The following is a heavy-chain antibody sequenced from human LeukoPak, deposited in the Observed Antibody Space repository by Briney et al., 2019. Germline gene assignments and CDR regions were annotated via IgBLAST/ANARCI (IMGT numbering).Heavy chain of an antibody. CDR2: VHLDGRT. J-gene: IGHJ4*02. V-gene: IGHV4-4*02. CDR1: GGSVTSTNW. Sequence: PSETLSLTCDVSGGSVTSTNWWTWVRQPPGKGLEWIGEVHLDGRTNYNPSLKSRLIMSVDLPEHHISLKLTSVTAADTAVYYCAREGGFCRPLDYSGQGTLVTVST. D-gene: IGHD3-3*01. CDR3: AREGGFCRPLDY.